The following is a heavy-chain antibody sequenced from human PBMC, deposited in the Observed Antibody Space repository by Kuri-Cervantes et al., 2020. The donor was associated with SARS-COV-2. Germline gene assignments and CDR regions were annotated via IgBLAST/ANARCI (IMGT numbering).Heavy chain of an antibody. CDR2: IRYDGSNK. D-gene: IGHD6-13*01. V-gene: IGHV3-30*02. Sequence: GESLKISCAASGFTFSSYGMHWVRQAPGKGLEWVAFIRYDGSNKYYADSVKGRFTISRDNSKNTLYLQMNSLRAEDTAVYYCARGGSSSWSLGEEYYFDYWGQGTLVTVSS. CDR1: GFTFSSYG. J-gene: IGHJ4*02. CDR3: ARGGSSSWSLGEEYYFDY.